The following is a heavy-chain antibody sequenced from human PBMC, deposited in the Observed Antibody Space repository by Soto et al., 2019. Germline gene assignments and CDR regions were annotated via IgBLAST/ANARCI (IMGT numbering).Heavy chain of an antibody. J-gene: IGHJ5*02. Sequence: QVQLQESGPGLVKPSQTLSLTCTVSGGSISSGGYYWSWIRQHPGKGLEWIGYIYYSGSTYYNPSRKSRVTISVDTSKNQFSLKLSSVTAADTAVYYCARGLGYCSSTSCSLNWFDPWGQGTLVTVSS. CDR3: ARGLGYCSSTSCSLNWFDP. CDR2: IYYSGST. CDR1: GGSISSGGYY. V-gene: IGHV4-31*03. D-gene: IGHD2-2*01.